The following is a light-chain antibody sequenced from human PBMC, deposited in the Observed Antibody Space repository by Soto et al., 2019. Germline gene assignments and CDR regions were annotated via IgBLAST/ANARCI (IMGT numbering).Light chain of an antibody. J-gene: IGKJ1*01. CDR3: QQYYSYPWK. CDR1: QGISSY. CDR2: AAS. V-gene: IGKV1-8*01. Sequence: AIRMTQSPSSFSASTGDRVTITCRASQGISSYLAWYQQKPEKAPKLLIYAASTLQSGVPSRFSGSGSGTDFPLTISGLQSEDFATYYCQQYYSYPWKFGQGTKVEIK.